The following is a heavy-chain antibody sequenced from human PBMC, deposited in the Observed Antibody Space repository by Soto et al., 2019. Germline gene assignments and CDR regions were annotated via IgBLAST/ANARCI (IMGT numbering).Heavy chain of an antibody. Sequence: ASVKVSCKASGFTFSHHSIHWVRQAPGQRLEWMGWINSDTGYTKYSQKFQARLTITWDSSAKTAYMELSSLQSEDTAVYYCVRGKEAGVWFYPWGQGTLVTVSS. D-gene: IGHD3-10*01. CDR1: GFTFSHHS. CDR2: INSDTGYT. CDR3: VRGKEAGVWFYP. V-gene: IGHV1-3*04. J-gene: IGHJ5*02.